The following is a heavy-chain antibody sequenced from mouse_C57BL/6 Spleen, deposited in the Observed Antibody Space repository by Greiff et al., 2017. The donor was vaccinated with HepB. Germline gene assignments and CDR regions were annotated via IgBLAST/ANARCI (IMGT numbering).Heavy chain of an antibody. J-gene: IGHJ2*01. CDR2: INPGSGGT. CDR3: ARRRIYYGPFDY. D-gene: IGHD2-1*01. CDR1: GYAFTNYL. V-gene: IGHV1-54*01. Sequence: VKLMESGAELVRPGTSVKVSCKASGYAFTNYLIEWVKQRPGQGLEWIGVINPGSGGTNYNEKFKGKATLTADKSSSTAYMQLSSLTSEDSAVYFCARRRIYYGPFDYWGQGTTLTVSS.